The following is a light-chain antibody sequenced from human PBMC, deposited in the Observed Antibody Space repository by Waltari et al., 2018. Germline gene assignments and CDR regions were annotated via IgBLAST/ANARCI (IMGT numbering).Light chain of an antibody. Sequence: QSVLTQPPSVSAAPGQKVTISCSGDSSNIGHNPVSWYQQLPGTAPKLLIYDNNKRPPGIPDRFSGSKSGTSATLGITGLQTGDEADYYCGTWDVSLTAAVFGGGTTVSVL. CDR2: DNN. CDR3: GTWDVSLTAAV. J-gene: IGLJ2*01. V-gene: IGLV1-51*01. CDR1: SSNIGHNP.